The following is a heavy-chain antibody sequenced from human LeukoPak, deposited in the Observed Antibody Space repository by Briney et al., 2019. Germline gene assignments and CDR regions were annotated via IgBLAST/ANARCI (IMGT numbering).Heavy chain of an antibody. J-gene: IGHJ3*02. CDR1: GGSISSGGYY. V-gene: IGHV4-31*03. CDR3: ARARIGTTVTTLAFDI. Sequence: SQTLSLTCTVSGGSISSGGYYWSWIRQHPGKGPEWIGYIYYSGSTYYNPSLKSRVTISVDTSKNQFSLKLSSVTAADTAVYYCARARIGTTVTTLAFDIWGQGTMVTVSS. D-gene: IGHD4-17*01. CDR2: IYYSGST.